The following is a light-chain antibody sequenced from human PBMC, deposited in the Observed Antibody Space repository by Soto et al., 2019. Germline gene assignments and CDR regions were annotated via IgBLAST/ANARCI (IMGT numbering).Light chain of an antibody. V-gene: IGKV1-6*01. Sequence: IQMTQSPSSLSASVGDRVTITRRASQGIGNALGWYQQKQGKPPKVLIYGASNLQSGVPPRFSGSGSGTDCTLAISRLQPEDSATYYCLQDINSPWTFGQGTKVDIK. CDR1: QGIGNA. CDR3: LQDINSPWT. J-gene: IGKJ1*01. CDR2: GAS.